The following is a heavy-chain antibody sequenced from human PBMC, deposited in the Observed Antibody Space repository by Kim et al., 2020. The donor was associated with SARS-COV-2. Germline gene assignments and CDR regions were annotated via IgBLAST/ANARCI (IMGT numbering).Heavy chain of an antibody. CDR1: GFTFSGSA. CDR3: TRVPGGTVGFWDAFD. D-gene: IGHD3-3*01. CDR2: IRSRPNSYAT. Sequence: GGSLRLSCAASGFTFSGSAMHWVRQASGKGLEWVCRIRSRPNSYATADAAQGKGRITISRDDSKHTAYLKMNNVKTEDTSVCYCTRVPGGTVGFWDAFD. J-gene: IGHJ3*02. V-gene: IGHV3-73*01.